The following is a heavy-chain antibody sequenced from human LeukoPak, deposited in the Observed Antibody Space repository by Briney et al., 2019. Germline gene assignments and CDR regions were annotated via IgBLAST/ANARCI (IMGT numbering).Heavy chain of an antibody. CDR1: GFTFSSYA. V-gene: IGHV3-64D*09. CDR2: ISTNGGST. Sequence: GGSLRLSCSASGFTFSSYAMHWVRQAPGKGLEYVSAISTNGGSTYYADSVKGRFTISRDNSRDTLYLQMSSLRAEDTAVYYCVKDVNPYSSGWQQYFQHWGQGTLVTVSS. CDR3: VKDVNPYSSGWQQYFQH. J-gene: IGHJ1*01. D-gene: IGHD6-19*01.